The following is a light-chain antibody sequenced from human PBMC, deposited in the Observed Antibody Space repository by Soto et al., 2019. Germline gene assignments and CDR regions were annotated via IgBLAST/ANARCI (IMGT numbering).Light chain of an antibody. J-gene: IGKJ1*01. Sequence: EIVLTQSPATLSLSPGERATLSCRASQSVSSYLAWYQQKPGQAPRLLIYDASNRATGIPARFSGSGSGTDFTLTISSLEPEDFAAYYCQQRSNGPWTFGQGTKVEIK. V-gene: IGKV3-11*01. CDR1: QSVSSY. CDR3: QQRSNGPWT. CDR2: DAS.